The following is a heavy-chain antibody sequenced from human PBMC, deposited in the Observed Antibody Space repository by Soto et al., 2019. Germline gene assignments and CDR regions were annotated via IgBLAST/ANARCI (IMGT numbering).Heavy chain of an antibody. D-gene: IGHD4-4*01. Sequence: SETLSLTCTVSGGSLNNYYWSWIRQPPGKGLEWIGYIFYSGNTIYNPSRRSRVTTPVASSTHLCSLALNSVTAAYAALYCCVSHRGTVFPCFDSWGQGTLVTVSS. V-gene: IGHV4-59*08. CDR2: IFYSGNT. CDR1: GGSLNNYY. CDR3: VSHRGTVFPCFDS. J-gene: IGHJ4*02.